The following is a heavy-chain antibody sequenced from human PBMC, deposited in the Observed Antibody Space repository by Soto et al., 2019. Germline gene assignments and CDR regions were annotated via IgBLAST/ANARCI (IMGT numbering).Heavy chain of an antibody. V-gene: IGHV4-59*01. CDR2: VYHSVSI. CDR3: ARAFAGFGAYWYFDL. Sequence: LSLTCTASGGSISDYYWSWIRQPPGKALEWIGYVYHSVSIHYNPSLKTRVTISVDTSENQFSLRLSSVTAADAAVYYCARAFAGFGAYWYFDLWGRGTLVTVSS. CDR1: GGSISDYY. J-gene: IGHJ2*01. D-gene: IGHD3-16*01.